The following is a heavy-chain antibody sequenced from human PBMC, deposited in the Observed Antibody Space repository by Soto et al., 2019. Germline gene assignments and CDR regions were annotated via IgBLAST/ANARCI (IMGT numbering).Heavy chain of an antibody. J-gene: IGHJ4*02. D-gene: IGHD5-18*01. Sequence: PSETLSLTCTVSGGSISSGDYYWSWIRQPPGKGLEWIGYIYYSGSTYYNPSLKSRVTISVDTSKNQFSLKLSSVTAADTAVYYCAREPLLDTDSKMDFDYWGQGTLVTVLL. CDR2: IYYSGST. CDR3: AREPLLDTDSKMDFDY. CDR1: GGSISSGDYY. V-gene: IGHV4-30-4*01.